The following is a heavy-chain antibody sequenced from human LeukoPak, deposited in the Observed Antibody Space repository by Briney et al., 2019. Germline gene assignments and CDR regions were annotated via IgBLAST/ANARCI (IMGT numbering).Heavy chain of an antibody. CDR1: GGAISGYY. J-gene: IGHJ4*02. CDR2: IYTSGST. Sequence: NASETLSLTCIVSGGAISGYYWSWTRQSAGKGLEWIGRIYTSGSTDYNPSFKSRVTMSVDTSKNQFSLTLGSVTAADTAVYYCARESTTHTIWDYWGQGTLVTVSS. V-gene: IGHV4-4*07. D-gene: IGHD3-3*01. CDR3: ARESTTHTIWDY.